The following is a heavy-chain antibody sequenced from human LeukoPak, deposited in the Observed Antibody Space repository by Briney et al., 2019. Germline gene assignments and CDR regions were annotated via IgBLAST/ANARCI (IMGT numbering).Heavy chain of an antibody. Sequence: GLEWVSSISSISSYIYYADSVKGRFTISRDNAKNSLYLQMNSLRAEDTAVYYCAKGTSHWGQGTLVTVSS. J-gene: IGHJ4*02. V-gene: IGHV3-21*01. D-gene: IGHD3-10*01. CDR3: AKGTSH. CDR2: ISSISSYI.